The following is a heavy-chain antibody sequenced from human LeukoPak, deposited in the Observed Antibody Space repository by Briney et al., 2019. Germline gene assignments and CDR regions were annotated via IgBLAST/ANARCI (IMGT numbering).Heavy chain of an antibody. CDR1: GYTFTSYG. D-gene: IGHD4-17*01. CDR3: ARVQHTVTDVFDY. CDR2: ISAYTGNT. J-gene: IGHJ4*02. V-gene: IGHV1-18*01. Sequence: GASVEVSCKASGYTFTSYGISWVRQAPGQGLEWMGWISAYTGNTNYAQKLQGRVTITADKSTSAAYMELSSLRSEDTAVYYCARVQHTVTDVFDYWGQGTLVTVSS.